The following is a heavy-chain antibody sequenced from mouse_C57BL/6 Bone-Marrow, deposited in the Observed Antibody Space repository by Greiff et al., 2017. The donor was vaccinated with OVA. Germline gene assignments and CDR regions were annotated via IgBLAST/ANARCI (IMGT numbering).Heavy chain of an antibody. CDR3: ARSGLRGGDWFAY. CDR1: GYTFTSYG. D-gene: IGHD2-4*01. CDR2: IYPRSGNT. V-gene: IGHV1-81*01. Sequence: VKLQESGAELARPGASVKLSCKASGYTFTSYGISWVKQRTGQGLEWIGEIYPRSGNTYYNEKFKGKATLTADKSSSTAYMELSSLTSEDSAVYFCARSGLRGGDWFAYWDQGTLVTVSA. J-gene: IGHJ3*01.